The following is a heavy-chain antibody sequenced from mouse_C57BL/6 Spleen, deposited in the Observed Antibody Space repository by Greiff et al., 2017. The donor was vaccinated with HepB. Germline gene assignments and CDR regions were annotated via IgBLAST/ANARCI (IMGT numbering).Heavy chain of an antibody. Sequence: VKLQESGAELVRPGTSVKMSCKASGYTFTNYWIGWAKQRPGHGLEWIGDIYPGGGYTNYNEKFKGKATLTADKSSSTAYMQFSSLTSEDSAIYYCARRGGNYDYFDYWGQGTTLTVSS. V-gene: IGHV1-63*01. CDR1: GYTFTNYW. CDR2: IYPGGGYT. CDR3: ARRGGNYDYFDY. D-gene: IGHD2-1*01. J-gene: IGHJ2*01.